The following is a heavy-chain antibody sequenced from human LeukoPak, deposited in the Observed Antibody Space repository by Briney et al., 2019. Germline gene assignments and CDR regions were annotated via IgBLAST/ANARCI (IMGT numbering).Heavy chain of an antibody. CDR2: IYYSGST. J-gene: IGHJ5*02. D-gene: IGHD3-10*01. CDR1: GGSISSYY. Sequence: KASETLSLTCTVSGGSISSYYWSWIRQPPGKGLEWIGYIYYSGSTNYNPSLKSRVTISVDTSKNQFSLKLSSVTAADTAVYYCAKLTYYFYPPLFDPWGQGTLVTVSS. CDR3: AKLTYYFYPPLFDP. V-gene: IGHV4-59*01.